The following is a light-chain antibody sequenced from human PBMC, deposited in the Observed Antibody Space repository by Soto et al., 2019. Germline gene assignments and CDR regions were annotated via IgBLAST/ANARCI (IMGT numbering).Light chain of an antibody. CDR1: SSNIGSNT. J-gene: IGLJ2*01. CDR3: QSYDSSLSVV. Sequence: QSVLTQPPSASGTPGQRVTISCSGSSSNIGSNTVNWYQQLPGTAPKLLIHNDNNRPSGVPDRFSGSKSGTSASLAITGLQAEDEGVYYCQSYDSSLSVVFGGGTKLTVL. CDR2: NDN. V-gene: IGLV1-44*01.